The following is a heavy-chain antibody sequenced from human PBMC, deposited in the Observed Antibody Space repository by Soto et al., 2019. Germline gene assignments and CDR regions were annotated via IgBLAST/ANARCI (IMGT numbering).Heavy chain of an antibody. D-gene: IGHD5-12*01. Sequence: PGESLKISCKGSGYSFTSYWIGWVRQMPGKGLEWMGIIYPGDSDTRYSPSFQGQVTISADKSISTAYLQWSSLKASDTAMYYCARRARVATPNVLFDYWGQGTLVTVSS. CDR2: IYPGDSDT. V-gene: IGHV5-51*01. CDR1: GYSFTSYW. J-gene: IGHJ4*02. CDR3: ARRARVATPNVLFDY.